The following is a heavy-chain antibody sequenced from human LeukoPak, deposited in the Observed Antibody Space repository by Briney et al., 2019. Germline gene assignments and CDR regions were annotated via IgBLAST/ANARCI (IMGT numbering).Heavy chain of an antibody. CDR1: GGSISTYY. CDR2: IYYSGST. Sequence: SETLSLTCTISGGSISTYYWSWVRQPPGKELEWIGYIYYSGSTNYSPSLKSRITISEDTSRNQFSLKVSSVTAADTAVYYCARVGAGSFDYWGQGTLVTVSS. J-gene: IGHJ4*02. D-gene: IGHD3-10*01. V-gene: IGHV4-59*01. CDR3: ARVGAGSFDY.